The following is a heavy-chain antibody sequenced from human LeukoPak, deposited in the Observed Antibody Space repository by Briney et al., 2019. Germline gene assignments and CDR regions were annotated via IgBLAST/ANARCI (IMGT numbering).Heavy chain of an antibody. D-gene: IGHD3-10*01. Sequence: SETLSLTCAVSGGSISSGGYSWSWIRQPPGKGLEWIGYIYHSGSTYYNPSLKSRVTISVDRSKNQFSLKLSSVTAADTAVYYCARGRLLRLXVRXVXXFXXXXXMDVXXXGXTATVS. CDR1: GGSISSGGYS. CDR3: ARGRLLRLXVRXVXXFXXXXXMDV. CDR2: IYHSGST. J-gene: IGHJ6*01. V-gene: IGHV4-30-2*01.